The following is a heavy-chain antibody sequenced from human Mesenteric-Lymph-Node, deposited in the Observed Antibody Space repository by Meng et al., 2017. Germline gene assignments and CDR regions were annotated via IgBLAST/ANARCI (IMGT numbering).Heavy chain of an antibody. Sequence: SETLSLTCTVSGGSISSSSYYWGWIRQPPGKGLEWIGSIYYSGSTYYNPSLKSRVTISVDTSKNQFSLKLSSVTAADTAVYYCATYYDFWSGYYPFDYWGQGTLVTVSS. J-gene: IGHJ4*02. CDR2: IYYSGST. CDR3: ATYYDFWSGYYPFDY. D-gene: IGHD3-3*01. V-gene: IGHV4-39*07. CDR1: GGSISSSSYY.